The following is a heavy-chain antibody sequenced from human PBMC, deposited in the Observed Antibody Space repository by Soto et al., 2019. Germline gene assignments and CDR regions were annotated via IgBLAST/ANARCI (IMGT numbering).Heavy chain of an antibody. V-gene: IGHV1-18*04. D-gene: IGHD2-2*01. CDR1: GYTFTHYG. CDR2: TSADNGDT. J-gene: IGHJ4*02. Sequence: QVQLVQSGAEVKEPGASVKVSCKASGYTFTHYGFSWVRQAPGQGLEWLAWTSADNGDTNYAPKLQGRVTLTTDTSTGMAYMELRSLRSDDTAVYYCARDERGTCTSSICYYFDYWGQGTLVTVSS. CDR3: ARDERGTCTSSICYYFDY.